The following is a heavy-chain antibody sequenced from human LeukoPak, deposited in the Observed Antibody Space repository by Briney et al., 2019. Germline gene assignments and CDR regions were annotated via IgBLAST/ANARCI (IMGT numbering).Heavy chain of an antibody. D-gene: IGHD3-22*01. V-gene: IGHV3-48*01. Sequence: GGSLRLSCAASGFTFSTYPMNWVRQAPGKGLEWVSYISSSSSSIYYADSVKGRFTISRDNSKNTLYLQMNSLRAEDTAVYYCARDRDGDSSGYYDYWGQGTLVTVSS. CDR3: ARDRDGDSSGYYDY. CDR2: ISSSSSSI. J-gene: IGHJ4*02. CDR1: GFTFSTYP.